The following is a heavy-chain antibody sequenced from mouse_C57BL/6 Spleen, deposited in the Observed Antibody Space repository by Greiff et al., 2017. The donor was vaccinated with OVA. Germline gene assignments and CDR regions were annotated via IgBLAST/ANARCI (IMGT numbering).Heavy chain of an antibody. D-gene: IGHD2-12*01. CDR3: ARNSLYSPYWYFDV. Sequence: VQLQQSGPGLVAPSQSLSITCTVSGFSLTSYAISWVRQPPGKGLEWLGVIWTGGGTNYNSALKSRLSISKDNSKSQVFLKMNSLQTDDTARYYCARNSLYSPYWYFDVWGTGTTVTVSS. V-gene: IGHV2-9-1*01. CDR1: GFSLTSYA. J-gene: IGHJ1*03. CDR2: IWTGGGT.